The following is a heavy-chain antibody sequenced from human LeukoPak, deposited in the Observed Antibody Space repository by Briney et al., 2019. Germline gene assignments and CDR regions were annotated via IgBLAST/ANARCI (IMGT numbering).Heavy chain of an antibody. CDR2: INPSGGST. V-gene: IGHV1-46*01. J-gene: IGHJ4*02. Sequence: ASVKVSCKASGYTFTSYYMHWVRQAPGQGLEWMGIINPSGGSTSYAQKFQGRVTMTRDTSTSTVYMELSSLRSEDTAVYYCARVPDSSSWYRTYYFDHWGQGTLVTVSS. D-gene: IGHD6-13*01. CDR1: GYTFTSYY. CDR3: ARVPDSSSWYRTYYFDH.